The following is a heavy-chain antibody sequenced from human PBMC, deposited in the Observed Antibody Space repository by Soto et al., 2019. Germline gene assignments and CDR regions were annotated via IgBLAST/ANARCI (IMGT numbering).Heavy chain of an antibody. CDR2: IYYSGST. V-gene: IGHV4-59*01. Sequence: PSETLSLTCTVSGGSISSYYWSWIRQPPGKGLEWIGYIYYSGSTNYNPSLKSRVTISVDTSKNQFSLKPSSVTAADTAVYYCARDRGGYSYGYYYYYYGMDVWGQGTTVTVSS. J-gene: IGHJ6*02. D-gene: IGHD5-18*01. CDR3: ARDRGGYSYGYYYYYYGMDV. CDR1: GGSISSYY.